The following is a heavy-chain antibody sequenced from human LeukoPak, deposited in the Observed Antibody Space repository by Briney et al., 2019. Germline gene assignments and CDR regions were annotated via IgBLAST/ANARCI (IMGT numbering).Heavy chain of an antibody. CDR2: ISNSNGHT. J-gene: IGHJ5*02. Sequence: ASVKVSCKASGYTFSNYGISWVRQAPGQGLEWMGWISNSNGHTNYPQKLQGRVTMTTDTSTSTAYMELRSLRSDDTAVYYCARVRGQLWNWFDPWGQGTLVTVSP. CDR1: GYTFSNYG. CDR3: ARVRGQLWNWFDP. V-gene: IGHV1-18*01. D-gene: IGHD5-18*01.